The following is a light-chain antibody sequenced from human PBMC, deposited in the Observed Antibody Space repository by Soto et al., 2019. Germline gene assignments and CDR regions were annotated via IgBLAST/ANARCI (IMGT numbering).Light chain of an antibody. Sequence: QSALTQPPSVSAAPGQKVTISCSGSSSNIGDNYLSWYQQFPGTAPKLLIYDNNRRPSGIPDRFSGSKSGTSATLDITGLQTGDEADYFCGTWDTSLSAWVFGGGTKLTVL. CDR1: SSNIGDNY. CDR2: DNN. J-gene: IGLJ3*02. CDR3: GTWDTSLSAWV. V-gene: IGLV1-51*01.